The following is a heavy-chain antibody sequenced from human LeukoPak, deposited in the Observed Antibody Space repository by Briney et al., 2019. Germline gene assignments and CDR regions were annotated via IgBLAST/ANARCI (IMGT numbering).Heavy chain of an antibody. CDR1: GDSISSSNSY. CDR2: IYYSGNT. Sequence: SETLSLTCTVSGDSISSSNSYWGWIRQPPGKGLEWIGSIYYSGNTYYNPSLKSRVTISVDTSKNQFSLKLSSVTAADTAVYYCASSGLYGSGWYFRRWFTFDYWGQGTLVTVSS. CDR3: ASSGLYGSGWYFRRWFTFDY. V-gene: IGHV4-39*07. D-gene: IGHD6-19*01. J-gene: IGHJ4*02.